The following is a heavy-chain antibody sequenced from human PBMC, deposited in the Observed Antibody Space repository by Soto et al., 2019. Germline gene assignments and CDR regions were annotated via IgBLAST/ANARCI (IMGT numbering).Heavy chain of an antibody. Sequence: ASVKVSCKASGYTFSTYGITWVRQAPGQGLDWMGWINPFKGDTNSAARFQDRVTMTTDTSTRTAYMELRSLRSDDTAVYYCASVKVPAAILGAFDLWGQGTLVTVSS. D-gene: IGHD2-2*02. CDR3: ASVKVPAAILGAFDL. V-gene: IGHV1-18*01. CDR1: GYTFSTYG. J-gene: IGHJ3*01. CDR2: INPFKGDT.